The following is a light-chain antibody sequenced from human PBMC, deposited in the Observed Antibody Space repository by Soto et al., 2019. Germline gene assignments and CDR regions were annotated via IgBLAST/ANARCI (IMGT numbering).Light chain of an antibody. CDR3: QQYNSYCS. V-gene: IGKV1-5*03. Sequence: DIQMPQSPSTLPASVGDRVTITCRASQSIGTSLAWYQQKPGTAPKLLIYKASSLESGVPSRFSGSRSGTEFTLTISSLQPDDFATYYCQQYNSYCSFGQGTKLE. CDR1: QSIGTS. J-gene: IGKJ2*01. CDR2: KAS.